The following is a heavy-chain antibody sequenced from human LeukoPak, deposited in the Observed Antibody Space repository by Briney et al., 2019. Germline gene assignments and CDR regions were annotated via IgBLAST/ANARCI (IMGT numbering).Heavy chain of an antibody. D-gene: IGHD1-26*01. Sequence: ASVKVSCKASGYTFTDYSIHWVRQAPGQGLEWMGIMNPAGGATSYAQKFQGRVTMTRDTSTSTIYMQLSSLRSEDTAVFYCARGPSGSYGGIDYWGQGTLVTVSS. V-gene: IGHV1-46*01. CDR2: MNPAGGAT. CDR3: ARGPSGSYGGIDY. J-gene: IGHJ4*02. CDR1: GYTFTDYS.